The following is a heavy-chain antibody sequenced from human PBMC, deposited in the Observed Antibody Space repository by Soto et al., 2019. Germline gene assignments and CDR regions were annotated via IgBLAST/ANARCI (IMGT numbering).Heavy chain of an antibody. CDR2: IIPIFGTA. D-gene: IGHD2-2*01. CDR1: GGTFSSYA. J-gene: IGHJ6*02. V-gene: IGHV1-69*01. CDR3: ARRYCSSTSCYAGHPNYCYGMDV. Sequence: QVQLVQSGAEVKKPGSSVKVSCKASGGTFSSYAISWVRQAPGQGLEWMGGIIPIFGTANYAQKFQDRVTITADESTSTAYMELSRLRSEDTAVYYCARRYCSSTSCYAGHPNYCYGMDVWGQGTTVTVSS.